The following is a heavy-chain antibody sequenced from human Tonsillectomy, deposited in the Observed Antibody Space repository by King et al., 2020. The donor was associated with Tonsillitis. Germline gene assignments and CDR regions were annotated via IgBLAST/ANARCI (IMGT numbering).Heavy chain of an antibody. V-gene: IGHV4-61*02. CDR2: IYTSGST. CDR3: AREYYKFSFDP. D-gene: IGHD3/OR15-3a*01. CDR1: GGSISSGIYY. Sequence: VQLQESGPGLVKPSQTLSLTCTVSGGSISSGIYYWSWIRQPAGKGLEWIGRIYTSGSTNINSSLKSQVTISVDTSKNQISLRLTSVTAADTAVYYCAREYYKFSFDPWGQGTLVTVSS. J-gene: IGHJ5*02.